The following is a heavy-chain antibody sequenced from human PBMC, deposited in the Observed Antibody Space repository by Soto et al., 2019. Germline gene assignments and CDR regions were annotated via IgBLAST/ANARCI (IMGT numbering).Heavy chain of an antibody. V-gene: IGHV4-4*07. CDR3: VRDCSGGGCYSDYGMDV. CDR2: IYISGST. Sequence: SETLSLTCTVSGDSVSSYYWSWIRQPAGRGLEWIGRIYISGSTGYNPSLKGRVSMSVDRSKNQFSLKLTSVTAADTAVYYCVRDCSGGGCYSDYGMDVWGQGTTVTVSS. CDR1: GDSVSSYY. D-gene: IGHD2-15*01. J-gene: IGHJ6*02.